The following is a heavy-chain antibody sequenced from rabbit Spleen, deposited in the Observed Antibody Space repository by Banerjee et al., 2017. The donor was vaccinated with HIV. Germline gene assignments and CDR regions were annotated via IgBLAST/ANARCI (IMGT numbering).Heavy chain of an antibody. V-gene: IGHV1S45*01. CDR1: GFSFSNKAV. J-gene: IGHJ3*01. CDR2: IDGGDGRT. CDR3: ARSYVNYVGYGYGDL. D-gene: IGHD6-1*01. Sequence: QEQLVESGGGLVKPEGSLTLTCKASGFSFSNKAVMCWVRQAPGKGLEWIACIDGGDGRTYYASWAKGRFTISKTSSTTVSLQMTSLTDADTATYFCARSYVNYVGYGYGDLWGQGTLVTVS.